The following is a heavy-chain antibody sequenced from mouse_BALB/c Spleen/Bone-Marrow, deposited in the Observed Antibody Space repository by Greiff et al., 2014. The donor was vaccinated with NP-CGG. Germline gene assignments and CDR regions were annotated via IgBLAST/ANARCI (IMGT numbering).Heavy chain of an antibody. V-gene: IGHV2-6-2*01. D-gene: IGHD2-3*01. CDR2: IWSDGST. CDR3: ARHDNDGYYLAY. J-gene: IGHJ3*01. CDR1: GFSLTSYG. Sequence: VQLVESGPDLVAPSQSLSITCTVSGFSLTSYGVHWVRQPPGKGLEWLVVIWSDGSTTYNSALKSRLSISKDNSKSQVFLKMNSLRTDDTAMYYCARHDNDGYYLAYWGQGTLVTVSA.